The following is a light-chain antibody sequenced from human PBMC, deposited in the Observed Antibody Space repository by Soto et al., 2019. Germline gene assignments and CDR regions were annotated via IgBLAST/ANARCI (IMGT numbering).Light chain of an antibody. CDR2: DLS. CDR1: QNISSY. Sequence: IVLTQSPATLSLSPGNRATLSCRASQNISSYLIWYQQKPGQSPRVLTYDLSNRATGIPTRFSGSGSGTDFTLTISSLETAEFAVYYCQQRSNWPRTFGQGTKVDIK. CDR3: QQRSNWPRT. V-gene: IGKV3-11*01. J-gene: IGKJ1*01.